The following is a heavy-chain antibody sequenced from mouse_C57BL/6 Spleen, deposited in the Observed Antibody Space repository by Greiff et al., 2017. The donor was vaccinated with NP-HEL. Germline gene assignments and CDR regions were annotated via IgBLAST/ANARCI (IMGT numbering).Heavy chain of an antibody. J-gene: IGHJ4*01. Sequence: QVQLQQSGAELVRPGTSVKVSCKASGYAFTNYLIEWVKQRPGQGLEWIGVINPGSGGTNHNEKFKGKATLTADKSSSTAYMQLSSLTSEDSAVYFCARLLHYAMDYWGQGTSVTVSS. CDR2: INPGSGGT. V-gene: IGHV1-54*01. D-gene: IGHD1-1*01. CDR1: GYAFTNYL. CDR3: ARLLHYAMDY.